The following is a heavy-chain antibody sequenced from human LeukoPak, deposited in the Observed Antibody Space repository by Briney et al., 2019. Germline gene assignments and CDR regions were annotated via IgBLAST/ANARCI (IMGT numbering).Heavy chain of an antibody. J-gene: IGHJ4*02. V-gene: IGHV3-11*04. D-gene: IGHD4-17*01. CDR1: GFTFSDYY. Sequence: GGSLRLSCPASGFTFSDYYMGWIRQAPGKGLEWVSYISSSGSTIYYADSVKGRFTISRDNAKNSLYLQMNSLRAEDTAVYYCARERKDYGFDYWGQGTLVTVSS. CDR3: ARERKDYGFDY. CDR2: ISSSGSTI.